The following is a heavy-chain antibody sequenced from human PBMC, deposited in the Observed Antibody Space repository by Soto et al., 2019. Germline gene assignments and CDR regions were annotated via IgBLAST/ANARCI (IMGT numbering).Heavy chain of an antibody. D-gene: IGHD3-16*01. V-gene: IGHV4-59*01. CDR1: GGSIDSYY. J-gene: IGHJ6*02. CDR2: SYYSGST. Sequence: SETLSLTCTVSGGSIDSYYWNWIRQPPGKGLEWIGYSYYSGSTNYNPSLKSRVTISLDTSKNQFSLKLTSVTAADTAVYYCSAYLGAYFGPSFGLHVWGQGTTVTASS. CDR3: SAYLGAYFGPSFGLHV.